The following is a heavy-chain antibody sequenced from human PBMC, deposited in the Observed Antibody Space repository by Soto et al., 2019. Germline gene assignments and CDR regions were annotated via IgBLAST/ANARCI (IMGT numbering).Heavy chain of an antibody. CDR1: GFTFSSYS. Sequence: EVQLLESGGGLVQPGGSLRLSCAASGFTFSSYSMNWVRQAPGKGLEWVASVGGGGDNTFYADSVKGRFTISRDDSQNPLYRQKTGRRAEHPPVYFCARRAFGSGGPPPLINYGGQGTLVPV. J-gene: IGHJ4*02. D-gene: IGHD3-10*01. CDR2: VGGGGDNT. CDR3: ARRAFGSGGPPPLINY. V-gene: IGHV3-23*01.